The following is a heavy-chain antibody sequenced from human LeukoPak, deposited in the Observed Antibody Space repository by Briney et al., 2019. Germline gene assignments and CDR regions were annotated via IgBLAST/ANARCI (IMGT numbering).Heavy chain of an antibody. J-gene: IGHJ4*02. CDR3: ARGESYIGLAY. D-gene: IGHD3-3*01. Sequence: SETLSLTCAVYGGSFSGYYWSWMRQPPGKGPEWIGEINHSGSTKYNPSLKSRVTISVDTSKNQFSLKLSSVTAADTAVYYCARGESYIGLAYWGQGTRVTVSS. CDR1: GGSFSGYY. CDR2: INHSGST. V-gene: IGHV4-34*01.